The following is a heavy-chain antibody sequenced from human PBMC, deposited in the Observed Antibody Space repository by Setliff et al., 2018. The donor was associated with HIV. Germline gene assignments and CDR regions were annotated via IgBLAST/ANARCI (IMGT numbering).Heavy chain of an antibody. J-gene: IGHJ2*01. Sequence: SETLSLTCTVSGGSISSNTAYSWAWIRQPPGKGLEWIGAFYYSGSTFYTPSLKSRLTISADMSTNQFSLKLSSVTAADTAVYFCVRDTADGSGGRTYWYFDLWGRGTLVTVSS. CDR2: FYYSGST. V-gene: IGHV4-39*02. D-gene: IGHD3-10*01. CDR3: VRDTADGSGGRTYWYFDL. CDR1: GGSISSNTAYS.